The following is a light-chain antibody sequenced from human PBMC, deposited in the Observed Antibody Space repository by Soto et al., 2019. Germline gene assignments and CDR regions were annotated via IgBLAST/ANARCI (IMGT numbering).Light chain of an antibody. CDR3: QQRSNWPPT. V-gene: IGKV3-11*01. CDR1: QSVSSY. CDR2: DAS. Sequence: EIVFTHSPSTLSLYPGERENFCCRASQSVSSYLAWYQQKPGQAPRLLIYDASNRATGIPARFSGSGSGTDFTLTISSLEPEDFAVYYCQQRSNWPPTFGQRTKV. J-gene: IGKJ1*01.